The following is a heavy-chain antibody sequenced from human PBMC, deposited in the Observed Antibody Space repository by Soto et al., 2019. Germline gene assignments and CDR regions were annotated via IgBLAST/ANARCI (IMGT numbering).Heavy chain of an antibody. V-gene: IGHV1-2*04. CDR2: INPNSGGT. CDR3: GRAGPKRVYYSSGRDV. Sequence: ASVKVSCKASGYTFTGYYMHWVRQAPGQGLEWMGWINPNSGGTNYAQKFQGWVTMTRDTSISTAYMELSRLRSDDTAVYYCGRAGPKRVYYSSGRDVGGQGPTPPVPS. CDR1: GYTFTGYY. J-gene: IGHJ6*02.